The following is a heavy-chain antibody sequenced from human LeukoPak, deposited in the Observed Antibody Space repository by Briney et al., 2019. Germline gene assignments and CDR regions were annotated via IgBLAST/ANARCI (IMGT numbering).Heavy chain of an antibody. V-gene: IGHV4-59*01. CDR3: ARETSQKGAHYMDV. D-gene: IGHD3-16*01. Sequence: SETLSLTCAAYGGSFSGYYWSWIRQPPGKGLKWIGNIYYSGYTTYSPSLRSRVTISVDTSKNQLSLKLSSVTAADTAVYYCARETSQKGAHYMDVWGKGTTITISS. CDR2: IYYSGYT. J-gene: IGHJ6*03. CDR1: GGSFSGYY.